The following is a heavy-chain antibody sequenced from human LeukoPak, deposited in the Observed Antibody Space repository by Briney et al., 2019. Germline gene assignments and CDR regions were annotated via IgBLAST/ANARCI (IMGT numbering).Heavy chain of an antibody. J-gene: IGHJ1*01. Sequence: SARSLRLSCAASGFTFSSYGMHWVRQGPGKGLEWLAVISYDGSNKYHADSVKGRFTISRDNSKNTLYLQLNSLRAEDTAVYYRAKSRIMGATHAEYFQHWGQGTLVTVSS. D-gene: IGHD1-26*01. CDR2: ISYDGSNK. CDR1: GFTFSSYG. V-gene: IGHV3-30*18. CDR3: AKSRIMGATHAEYFQH.